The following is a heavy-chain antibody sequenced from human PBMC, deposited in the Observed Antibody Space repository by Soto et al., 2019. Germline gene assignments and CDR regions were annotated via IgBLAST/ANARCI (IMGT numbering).Heavy chain of an antibody. J-gene: IGHJ4*02. CDR3: ARGLSGYSYYFDY. V-gene: IGHV1-69*13. CDR1: GGTFSSYA. Sequence: SVKVSCKASGGTFSSYAISWVRQAPGQGLEWMGGIIPIFGTANYAQKFQGRVTITADESTSAAYMELSSLRSEDTAVYYCARGLSGYSYYFDYWGQGTLVTVSS. D-gene: IGHD3-22*01. CDR2: IIPIFGTA.